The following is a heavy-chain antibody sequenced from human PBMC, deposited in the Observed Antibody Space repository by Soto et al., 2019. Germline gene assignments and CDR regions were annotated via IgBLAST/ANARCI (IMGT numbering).Heavy chain of an antibody. J-gene: IGHJ3*02. CDR2: INHSGST. Sequence: SEPLSLPCAIYVGSLSVYYWIWIRQSPGEGLEWIGEINHSGSTNYKPSLKSRVTMSVDASKNQFSLKLNSVTAADTAVYYCARDSTRRGACDIWGQGTTVTVSS. V-gene: IGHV4-34*01. D-gene: IGHD4-4*01. CDR3: ARDSTRRGACDI. CDR1: VGSLSVYY.